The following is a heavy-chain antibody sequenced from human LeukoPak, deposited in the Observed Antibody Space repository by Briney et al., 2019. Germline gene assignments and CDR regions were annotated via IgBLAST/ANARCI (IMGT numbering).Heavy chain of an antibody. V-gene: IGHV3-23*01. Sequence: GGSLRLSCAASGFTFSSYAMSWVRHAPGEGLGWVSAISGRGGSTYYACSVKGRFTISRDNSKNTLYLQMNSLRAEDRAVYYCAKDLSSGWPYCLDYWGQGTLVTVSS. CDR3: AKDLSSGWPYCLDY. D-gene: IGHD6-19*01. J-gene: IGHJ4*02. CDR2: ISGRGGST. CDR1: GFTFSSYA.